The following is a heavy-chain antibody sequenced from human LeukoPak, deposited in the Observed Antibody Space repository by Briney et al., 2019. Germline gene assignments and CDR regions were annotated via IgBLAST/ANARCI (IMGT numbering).Heavy chain of an antibody. J-gene: IGHJ4*02. CDR2: INPTGGST. D-gene: IGHD2-2*01. CDR3: ARGHVLVPAATDY. CDR1: GYTFPSYF. V-gene: IGHV1-46*01. Sequence: ASVKVSCKASGYTFPSYFMHWVRQAPGQGLEWMGIINPTGGSTTYAQKFQGRVTMTRNISISTAYMALSSLRSGDTAVYYCARGHVLVPAATDYWGQGTLVTVSS.